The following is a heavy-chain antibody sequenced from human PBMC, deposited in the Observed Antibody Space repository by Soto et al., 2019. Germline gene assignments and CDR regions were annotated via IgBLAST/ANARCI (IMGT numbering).Heavy chain of an antibody. CDR3: AAGGGLPRYY. V-gene: IGHV4-30-2*01. J-gene: IGHJ4*02. CDR2: IYHSGST. D-gene: IGHD5-12*01. CDR1: GGSISSGGYS. Sequence: QLQLQESGSGLVKPSQTLSLTCAVSGGSISSGGYSWSWIRQPPGKGLEWIGYIYHSGSTYYNPSLXGRATIXXDRSKNQFSLKLRSVTAADTAVYSCAAGGGLPRYYWGQGTLVTVSS.